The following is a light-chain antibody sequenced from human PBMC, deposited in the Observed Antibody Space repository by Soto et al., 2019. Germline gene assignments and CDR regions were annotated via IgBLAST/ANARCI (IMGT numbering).Light chain of an antibody. CDR2: AVS. CDR1: SSDVGGYNY. J-gene: IGLJ2*01. V-gene: IGLV2-14*01. Sequence: QSVLTQPASVSGSPGQSITISCTGTSSDVGGYNYVSWYQQHPGKAPKLMIYAVSNRPSGISNRFSGSKSGNTASLTISGLQAEDEADYYCSSFTISRNTVIFGGGTKLTV. CDR3: SSFTISRNTVI.